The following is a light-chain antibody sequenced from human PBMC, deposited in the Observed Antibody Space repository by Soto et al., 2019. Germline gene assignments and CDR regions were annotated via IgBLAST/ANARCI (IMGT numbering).Light chain of an antibody. Sequence: EIVMTPSPAPLSLSPGERATLSCRASQTIDNTLAWYQRKPGQAPRLLIYDASTRATGVPARFSGSGSGTDFTLTISSLQSEDFAVYYCQHYNYWPYTFGQGTKVDIK. V-gene: IGKV3-15*01. CDR1: QTIDNT. CDR3: QHYNYWPYT. CDR2: DAS. J-gene: IGKJ2*01.